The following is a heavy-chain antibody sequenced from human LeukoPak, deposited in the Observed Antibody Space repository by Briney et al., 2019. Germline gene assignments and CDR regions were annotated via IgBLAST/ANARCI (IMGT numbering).Heavy chain of an antibody. CDR3: ARDTDTVTTILDY. V-gene: IGHV3-23*01. CDR1: GFTFRSHA. D-gene: IGHD4-17*01. J-gene: IGHJ4*02. Sequence: GGSLRLSCVGSGFTFRSHAMSWVRQAPEKGLEFVSGIYENGGTTYYADSVKGRFSISRDNSKNTLYLQMDSLRGEDTAVYYCARDTDTVTTILDYWGQGTLVTVSS. CDR2: IYENGGTT.